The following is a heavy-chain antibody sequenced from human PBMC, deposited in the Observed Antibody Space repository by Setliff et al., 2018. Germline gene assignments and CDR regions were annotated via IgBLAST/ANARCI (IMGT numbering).Heavy chain of an antibody. Sequence: ASVKVSCKVSGYTFTGYYMHWVRQAPGQGLEWMGRINPNSGGTNYAQKFQGRVTMTRDTSISTAYMELSRLRSDDTAVYYCARSNYDILTRNWFDPWGQGTLVTVSS. CDR3: ARSNYDILTRNWFDP. V-gene: IGHV1-2*06. J-gene: IGHJ5*02. CDR1: GYTFTGYY. CDR2: INPNSGGT. D-gene: IGHD3-9*01.